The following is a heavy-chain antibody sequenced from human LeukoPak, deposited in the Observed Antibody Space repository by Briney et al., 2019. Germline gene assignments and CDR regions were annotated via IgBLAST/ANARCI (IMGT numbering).Heavy chain of an antibody. J-gene: IGHJ3*02. D-gene: IGHD1-26*01. CDR1: GYTFTSYA. CDR3: ARDSGGGSYNDAFDI. Sequence: ASVKVSCKASGYTFTSYAMHWVRQAPGQRLEWMGWINAGNGNTKYSQKFQGRVTITRDTSASTAYMELSSLRSEDTAVYYCARDSGGGSYNDAFDIWGQGTMVTVSS. V-gene: IGHV1-3*01. CDR2: INAGNGNT.